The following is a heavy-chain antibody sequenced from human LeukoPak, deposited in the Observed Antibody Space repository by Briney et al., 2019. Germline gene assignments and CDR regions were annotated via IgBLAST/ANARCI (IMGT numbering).Heavy chain of an antibody. V-gene: IGHV4-59*01. Sequence: PSGTLSLTCTVSGGSISSYYWSWIRQPPGKGLEWIGYIYYSGSTNYNPSLKSRVTISVDTSKNQFSLKLSSVTAADTAVYYCAREVYCGGDCRYYFDYWGQGTLVTVSS. CDR3: AREVYCGGDCRYYFDY. CDR1: GGSISSYY. J-gene: IGHJ4*02. CDR2: IYYSGST. D-gene: IGHD2-21*02.